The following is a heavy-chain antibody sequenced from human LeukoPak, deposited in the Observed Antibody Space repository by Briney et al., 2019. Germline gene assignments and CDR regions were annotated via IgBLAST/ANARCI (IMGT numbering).Heavy chain of an antibody. CDR1: GFTFSSYA. V-gene: IGHV3-7*05. D-gene: IGHD1-26*01. CDR2: IKPDGSDK. CDR3: APKVGVNDAFDV. J-gene: IGHJ3*01. Sequence: GGSLRLSCAASGFTFSSYAMSWVRQAPGKGLEWVANIKPDGSDKYYVDSVKGRFTISRDNAENSLYLQMNSLRAEDTAVYYCAPKVGVNDAFDVWGQGLLVTVSS.